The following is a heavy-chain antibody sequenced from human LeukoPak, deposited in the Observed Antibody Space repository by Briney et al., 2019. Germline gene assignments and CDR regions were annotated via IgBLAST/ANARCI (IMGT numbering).Heavy chain of an antibody. CDR1: GGSISSGGYY. CDR2: IYYSGST. CDR3: VRSGYSDAFDI. D-gene: IGHD3-22*01. V-gene: IGHV4-31*03. Sequence: SQTLSLTCTVSGGSISSGGYYWSWIRQHPGKGLEWIGYIYYSGSTYYNPSLKSRVTISVDTSKNQFSLKLSSVTAADTAVYYCVRSGYSDAFDIWGQGTMVTVSS. J-gene: IGHJ3*02.